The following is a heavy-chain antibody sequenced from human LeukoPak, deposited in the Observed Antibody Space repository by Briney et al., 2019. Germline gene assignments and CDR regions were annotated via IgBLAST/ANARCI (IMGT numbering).Heavy chain of an antibody. J-gene: IGHJ4*02. V-gene: IGHV3-7*01. CDR3: ARLRRDGYNLYDEIGDY. Sequence: QSGGSLRLSCAASGFTFSSYWMSWVRQAPGKGLEWVANIKQDGSEKYYVDSVKGRFTISRDNAKNSLYLQMNSLRAEDTAVYYCARLRRDGYNLYDEIGDYWGQGTLVTVSS. D-gene: IGHD5-24*01. CDR1: GFTFSSYW. CDR2: IKQDGSEK.